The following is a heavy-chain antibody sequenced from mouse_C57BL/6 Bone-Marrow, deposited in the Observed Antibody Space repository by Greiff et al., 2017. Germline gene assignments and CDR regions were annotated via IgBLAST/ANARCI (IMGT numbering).Heavy chain of an antibody. V-gene: IGHV14-3*01. Sequence: VQLQQSVAELVRPGASVKLSCTASGFNIKNTYMHWVKQRPEQGLEWIGRIDPANGHTNYAPKFQGKATITADTSSNTAYLQLSSLTSEDTAIYYCARIYYDYDVVYYAMDYWGQGTSVTVSS. CDR3: ARIYYDYDVVYYAMDY. D-gene: IGHD2-4*01. J-gene: IGHJ4*01. CDR1: GFNIKNTY. CDR2: IDPANGHT.